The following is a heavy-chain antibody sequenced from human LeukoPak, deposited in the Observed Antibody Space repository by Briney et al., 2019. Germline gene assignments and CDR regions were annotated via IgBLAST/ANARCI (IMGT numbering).Heavy chain of an antibody. CDR1: GFTFSDYN. V-gene: IGHV3-11*01. Sequence: KSGGSLRLSCAASGFTFSDYNMNWIRQAPGEGLEWVSYISRSGSTKYYADSVTGRFTISRDNRKKSLYLQMNSLRAEDTAVYYCARSYSGYGGWFDPWGQGTLVTVSS. D-gene: IGHD5-12*01. CDR2: ISRSGSTK. CDR3: ARSYSGYGGWFDP. J-gene: IGHJ5*02.